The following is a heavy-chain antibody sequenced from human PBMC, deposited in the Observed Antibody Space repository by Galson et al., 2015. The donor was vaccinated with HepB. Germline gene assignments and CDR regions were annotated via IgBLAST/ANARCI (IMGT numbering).Heavy chain of an antibody. CDR2: INPGELRT. D-gene: IGHD2-21*02. V-gene: IGHV1-46*01. CDR3: ARDRGLLLPASFDY. J-gene: IGHJ4*02. Sequence: SVKVSCKASGYTFTHYYMHWVRQAPGQGLEWVGMINPGELRTHLPQKFKGRVTMTRDTSTTTFYMELSSLRSEDTAVYFCARDRGLLLPASFDYWGQGTLVTVSS. CDR1: GYTFTHYY.